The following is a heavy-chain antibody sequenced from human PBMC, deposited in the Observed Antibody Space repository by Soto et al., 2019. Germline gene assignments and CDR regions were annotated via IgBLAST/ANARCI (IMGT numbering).Heavy chain of an antibody. J-gene: IGHJ4*02. CDR2: ISGSGGST. CDR3: AKEYGGGTSTVTSYFDY. Sequence: GGSLRLSCAASGFTFSSYAMSWVRQAPGKGLEWVSAISGSGGSTYYADSVKGRFTISRDNSKNTLSLQMNSLRADDTAVYYCAKEYGGGTSTVTSYFDYWGQGTLVTVSS. V-gene: IGHV3-23*01. CDR1: GFTFSSYA. D-gene: IGHD1-1*01.